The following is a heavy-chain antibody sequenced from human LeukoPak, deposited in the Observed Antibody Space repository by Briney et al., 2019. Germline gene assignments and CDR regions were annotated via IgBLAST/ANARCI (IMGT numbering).Heavy chain of an antibody. J-gene: IGHJ4*02. V-gene: IGHV1-2*02. CDR2: INPNSGGT. CDR3: ARAFGYSSGWPFDY. CDR1: GYTFTGYY. D-gene: IGHD6-19*01. Sequence: ASVKVSCKASGYTFTGYYMHWVRQAPGQGLKWMGWINPNSGGTNYAQKFQGRVTMTRDTSISTAYMELSRLRSDDTAVYYCARAFGYSSGWPFDYWGQGTLVTVSS.